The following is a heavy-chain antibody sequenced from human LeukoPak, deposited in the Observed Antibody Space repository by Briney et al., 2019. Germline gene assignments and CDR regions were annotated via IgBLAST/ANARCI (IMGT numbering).Heavy chain of an antibody. CDR3: AKHTGLPS. Sequence: SETLSLTCTVSGDSISSSGYYWGWIRQPPGQGLEWIGSIYYSGSSYYSGRTYYNPSLKSRLTISVDTSKNQFSLKLTSVTAADTAFYYCAKHTGLPSWGQGTLVTVSS. CDR2: IYYSGSSYYSGRT. CDR1: GDSISSSGYY. V-gene: IGHV4-39*01. J-gene: IGHJ4*02. D-gene: IGHD2-21*01.